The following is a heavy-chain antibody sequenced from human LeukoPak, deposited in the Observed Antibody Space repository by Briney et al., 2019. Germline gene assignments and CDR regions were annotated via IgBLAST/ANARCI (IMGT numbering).Heavy chain of an antibody. CDR3: ARAVPAALVSRWFDP. CDR1: GGSISSGSYY. CDR2: IYTSGST. Sequence: SETLSLPCTVSGGSISSGSYYWSWIRQPAGKGLEWIGRIYTSGSTTYSPSLKSRVTISVDTSKNQFSLKLSCVTAADTAVYYCARAVPAALVSRWFDPWGQGTLVTVSS. J-gene: IGHJ5*02. D-gene: IGHD2-2*01. V-gene: IGHV4-61*02.